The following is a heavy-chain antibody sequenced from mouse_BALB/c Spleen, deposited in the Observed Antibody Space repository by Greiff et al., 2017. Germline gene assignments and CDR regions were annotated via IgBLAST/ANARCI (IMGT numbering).Heavy chain of an antibody. CDR1: GFTFSSFG. Sequence: EVQLVESGGGLVQPGGSRKLSCAASGFTFSSFGMHWVRQAPEKGLEWVAYISSGSSTTYSADTVKGRLTISRDNPKNTLFLQMTSLRSEDTAMYYCARSSYGNYIDYAMDYWGQGTAVTVSS. J-gene: IGHJ4*01. D-gene: IGHD2-1*01. CDR2: ISSGSSTT. CDR3: ARSSYGNYIDYAMDY. V-gene: IGHV5-17*02.